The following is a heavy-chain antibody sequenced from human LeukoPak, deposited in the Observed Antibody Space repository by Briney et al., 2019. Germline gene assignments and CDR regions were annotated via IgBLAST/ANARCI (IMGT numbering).Heavy chain of an antibody. CDR3: AREGDYYDSGGYYRIDF. CDR2: VYHSGST. Sequence: SETLSLTCTVSGGSINAYYWSWIRQPPGKGLEWIGYVYHSGSTNYNPSLKSRVTMSVDTSNNQFSLKLSSVTAADTAMYYCAREGDYYDSGGYYRIDFWGQGTLVTVSS. D-gene: IGHD3-22*01. V-gene: IGHV4-59*01. CDR1: GGSINAYY. J-gene: IGHJ4*02.